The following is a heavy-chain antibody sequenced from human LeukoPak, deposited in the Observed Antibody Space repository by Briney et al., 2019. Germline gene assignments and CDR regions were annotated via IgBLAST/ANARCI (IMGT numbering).Heavy chain of an antibody. Sequence: VASEKVSCKASGYTFTSYYMHWVRQAPGQGLEWMGIINPSGGSTSYAQKFQGRVTMTRDTSTSTVYMELSSLRSEDTAVYYCARGSSSWSLYNWFDPWGQGTLVTVSS. J-gene: IGHJ5*02. V-gene: IGHV1-46*01. CDR1: GYTFTSYY. CDR2: INPSGGST. CDR3: ARGSSSWSLYNWFDP. D-gene: IGHD6-13*01.